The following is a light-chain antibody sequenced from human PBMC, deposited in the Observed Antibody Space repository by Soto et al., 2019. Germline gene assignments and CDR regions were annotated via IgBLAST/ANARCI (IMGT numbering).Light chain of an antibody. CDR1: NVGSKS. CDR2: DDS. Sequence: SYELTQPPSVSVAPGQTATVTCGGNNVGSKSVHWYQQKPGQAPVLVVYDDSDRPSGIPERFSGSNSGDTATLTISRVEAGDEADYYCQVWDTSSDQGVFGTGTKVTVL. CDR3: QVWDTSSDQGV. V-gene: IGLV3-21*02. J-gene: IGLJ1*01.